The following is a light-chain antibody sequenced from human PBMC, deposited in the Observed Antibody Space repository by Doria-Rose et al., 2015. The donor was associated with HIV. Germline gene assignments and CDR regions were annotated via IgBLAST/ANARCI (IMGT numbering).Light chain of an antibody. J-gene: IGKJ3*01. V-gene: IGKV3-11*01. CDR1: QSVSSN. CDR2: DAS. CDR3: QQRSDWPPIFI. Sequence: PGERATLSCRASQSVSSNLAWYQQKPGQAPRLLIYDASNRATGIPARFSGSGSGTDFTLTISSLEPEDFAVYFCQQRSDWPPIFIFGPGTKVDI.